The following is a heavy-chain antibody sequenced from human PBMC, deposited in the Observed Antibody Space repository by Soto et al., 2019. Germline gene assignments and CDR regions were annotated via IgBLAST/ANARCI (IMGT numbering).Heavy chain of an antibody. CDR2: ISYDGSNK. CDR1: GFTFSSYA. CDR3: ARDSSMIVVVPGY. J-gene: IGHJ4*02. V-gene: IGHV3-30-3*01. D-gene: IGHD3-22*01. Sequence: QVQLVESGGGVVQPGRSLRLSCAASGFTFSSYAMHWVRQAPGKGLEWVSFISYDGSNKYYADSVKGRFTISRDNSKNTLYLQMNSLRAEDTAVYYCARDSSMIVVVPGYWGQGTLVTVSS.